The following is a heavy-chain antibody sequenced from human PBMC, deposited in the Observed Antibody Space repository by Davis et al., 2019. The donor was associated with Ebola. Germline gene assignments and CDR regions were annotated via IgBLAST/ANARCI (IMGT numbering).Heavy chain of an antibody. D-gene: IGHD3-16*01. CDR3: AREAGGGAFDI. CDR2: INHHGIT. V-gene: IGHV4-34*01. J-gene: IGHJ3*02. Sequence: SETLSLTCAVYGGSFSGYYWSWIRQPPGKGLEWMGEINHHGITSYNPSLKSRVSMSVDTSKKQFSLKVTSVTAADTAVYYCAREAGGGAFDIWGQGTMITVSS. CDR1: GGSFSGYY.